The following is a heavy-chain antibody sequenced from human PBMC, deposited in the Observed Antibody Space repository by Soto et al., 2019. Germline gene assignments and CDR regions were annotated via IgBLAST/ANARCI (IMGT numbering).Heavy chain of an antibody. CDR3: AKDPSTGSADY. CDR1: GFTFSDYA. CDR2: ISGGGFDT. V-gene: IGHV3-23*01. D-gene: IGHD3-9*01. Sequence: ESLKISCAPSGFTFSDYAMSWVRQAPWKGLEWVSTISGGGFDTHYADSVKGRFTISRDNVKDTLYIQMNSLRVEDTAVYYCAKDPSTGSADYWGQGTLVTVSS. J-gene: IGHJ4*02.